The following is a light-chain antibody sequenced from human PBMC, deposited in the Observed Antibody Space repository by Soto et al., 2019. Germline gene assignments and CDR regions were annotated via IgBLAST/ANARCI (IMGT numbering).Light chain of an antibody. CDR1: QDISNY. V-gene: IGKV1-17*03. J-gene: IGKJ5*01. CDR2: AAS. CDR3: QQYNSYSIT. Sequence: DVKMTLSPSAMSAYVGDRVTITCRASQDISNYLAWFQQKPGKVPKRLIHAASSLQSGVPSRFGGSGSGTEFTLTISSLQPEDFATYYCQQYNSYSITFGQGTRLEIK.